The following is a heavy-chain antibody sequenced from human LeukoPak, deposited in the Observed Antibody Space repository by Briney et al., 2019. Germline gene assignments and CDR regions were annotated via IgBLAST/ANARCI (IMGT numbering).Heavy chain of an antibody. CDR3: ARDQYGSGSYSRLDY. J-gene: IGHJ4*02. V-gene: IGHV3-21*01. CDR2: ISSSSTYI. CDR1: GFTFSGYS. D-gene: IGHD3-10*01. Sequence: GGSLRLSCAASGFTFSGYSMNWVRQAPGKGLEWVSSISSSSTYIYYADSVKGRFTNSRDNAKNSLYLQMNSLRAEDTAVYYCARDQYGSGSYSRLDYWGQGTLVTVSS.